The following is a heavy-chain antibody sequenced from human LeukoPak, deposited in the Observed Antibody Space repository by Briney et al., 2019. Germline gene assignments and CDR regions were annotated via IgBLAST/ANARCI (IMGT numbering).Heavy chain of an antibody. CDR3: ARYALQLWAFDI. D-gene: IGHD2-21*01. CDR2: IYPGDSDT. CDR1: GYSFTSYW. V-gene: IGHV5-51*01. Sequence: SGESLKISCKGSGYSFTSYWIGWVRQMPGKGLEWMGIIYPGDSDTRYSPSFQGQVTISADKSISTVHPQWSSLKASDTAMYYCARYALQLWAFDIWGQGTMVTVSS. J-gene: IGHJ3*02.